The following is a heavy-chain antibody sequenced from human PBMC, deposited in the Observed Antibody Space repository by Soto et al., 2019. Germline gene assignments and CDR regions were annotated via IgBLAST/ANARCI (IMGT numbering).Heavy chain of an antibody. Sequence: QVQLQESGPGLVKPSGTLSLTCTVSGGSISSSNWWNWVRQPPGKGLEWIGEIYHGGSTNYNPSLKSRVTISVDESKNQFSLKLTSVTAADTAVYYCARSYFGADYWGQGALVTVSS. J-gene: IGHJ4*02. D-gene: IGHD3-10*01. CDR3: ARSYFGADY. V-gene: IGHV4-4*02. CDR2: IYHGGST. CDR1: GGSISSSNW.